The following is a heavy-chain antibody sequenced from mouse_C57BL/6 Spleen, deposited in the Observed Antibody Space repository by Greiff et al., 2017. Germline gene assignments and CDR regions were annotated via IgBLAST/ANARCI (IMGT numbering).Heavy chain of an antibody. J-gene: IGHJ2*01. D-gene: IGHD1-2*01. Sequence: QVQLKQPGAELVKPGASVKMSCKASGYNFTSYWITWVKQRPGQGLEWIVDLYPGSGSTNYNEKFKSKATLTVDTSSSTAYMQLSSLTSADSAVYDCARSDTTALYYVDYWGQGTTLTVYS. CDR2: LYPGSGST. V-gene: IGHV1-55*01. CDR1: GYNFTSYW. CDR3: ARSDTTALYYVDY.